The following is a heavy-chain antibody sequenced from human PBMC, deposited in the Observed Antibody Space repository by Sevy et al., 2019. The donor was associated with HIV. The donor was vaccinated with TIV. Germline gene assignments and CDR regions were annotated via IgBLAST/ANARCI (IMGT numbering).Heavy chain of an antibody. CDR2: ISAYNGNT. V-gene: IGHV1-18*01. Sequence: TSVKVSCKASGYTFTSYGISWVRQAPGQGLEWMGWISAYNGNTNYAQKLQGRVTMTTDTSTSTAYMELRSLRSDDTAVYYCARDSGTMIVVAKNWFDPWGQGTLVTVSS. D-gene: IGHD3-22*01. CDR1: GYTFTSYG. J-gene: IGHJ5*02. CDR3: ARDSGTMIVVAKNWFDP.